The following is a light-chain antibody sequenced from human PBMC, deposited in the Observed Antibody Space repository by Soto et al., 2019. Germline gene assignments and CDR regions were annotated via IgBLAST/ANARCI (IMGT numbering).Light chain of an antibody. CDR3: QQSGSSPLT. CDR2: GAS. J-gene: IGKJ4*01. Sequence: EIVLTQAPRTLSLSPGERATLSCRASQSVSNNYLAWYQQKPGQAPRLLIYGASSRATGIPDRFSGSGSATDFTLTISRLEPEDFAVYFCQQSGSSPLTFGGGTKVDIK. V-gene: IGKV3-20*01. CDR1: QSVSNNY.